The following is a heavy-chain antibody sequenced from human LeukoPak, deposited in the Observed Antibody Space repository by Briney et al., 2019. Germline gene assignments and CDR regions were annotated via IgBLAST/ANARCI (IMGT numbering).Heavy chain of an antibody. Sequence: PSEALSLTCTVSGGSVSTYNWNWIRQPPGKGLEWIGYVYYSGSTNYNPSLNSRVTISVDTSKNQFSLNLSSVTAADTAVYYCARDRSYDILTGYPLSNWFDPWGQGTLVTVSS. V-gene: IGHV4-59*02. CDR2: VYYSGST. CDR3: ARDRSYDILTGYPLSNWFDP. D-gene: IGHD3-9*01. CDR1: GGSVSTYN. J-gene: IGHJ5*02.